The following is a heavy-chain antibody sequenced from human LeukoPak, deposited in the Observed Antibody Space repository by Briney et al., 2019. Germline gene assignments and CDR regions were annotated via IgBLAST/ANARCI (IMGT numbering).Heavy chain of an antibody. CDR2: LYYSGST. CDR1: GGSISSSNFY. J-gene: IGHJ5*02. V-gene: IGHV4-39*07. Sequence: PSETLSLTCTVSGGSISSSNFYWGWIRQPPGKGLEWIGSLYYSGSTYYNPSLKSRVTISVDTSKNQFSLKLSSVTAADTAVYYCAATSPRYNWFDPWGQGTLVTVSS. CDR3: AATSPRYNWFDP.